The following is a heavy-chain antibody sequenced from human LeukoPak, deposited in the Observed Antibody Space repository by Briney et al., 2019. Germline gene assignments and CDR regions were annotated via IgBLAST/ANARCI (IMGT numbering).Heavy chain of an antibody. V-gene: IGHV3-30*04. CDR2: ISYDGSNK. J-gene: IGHJ6*02. Sequence: GRSLRLSCAASGFTFSSYAMHWVRQAPGKGLEWVAVISYDGSNKYYADSVKGRSTISRDNSKNTLYLQMNSLRAEDTAVYYCAKDLGFGELFIYGMDVWGQGTTVTVSS. CDR1: GFTFSSYA. CDR3: AKDLGFGELFIYGMDV. D-gene: IGHD3-10*01.